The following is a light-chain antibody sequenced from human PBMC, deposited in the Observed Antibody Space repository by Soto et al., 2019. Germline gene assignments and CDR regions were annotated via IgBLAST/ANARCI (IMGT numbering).Light chain of an antibody. CDR3: HQYNNWPPCA. CDR1: QSVSSN. Sequence: EIVMTQSPATLSLSPGERATLSCRASQSVSSNLAWYQQNPGQAPRLLIYGASPRATGIPARFSGSGSGTEFKRTSSSPLSEEFAVYYCHQYNNWPPCAFGQGTKVQIK. V-gene: IGKV3-15*01. CDR2: GAS. J-gene: IGKJ1*01.